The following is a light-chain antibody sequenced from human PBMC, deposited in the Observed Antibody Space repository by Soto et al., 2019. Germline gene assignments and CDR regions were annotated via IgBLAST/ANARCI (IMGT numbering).Light chain of an antibody. CDR1: QTVRNNY. CDR2: GAS. J-gene: IGKJ5*01. Sequence: DIVSALSPGAPSLSPGERATLSCTASQTVRNNYLAWYQQKPGQAPRLLIYGASSRAIGIPDRFSGSGSGTDFTLTISRLETEDFAVYYCQQHGSSTITFGQGTQLEIK. V-gene: IGKV3-20*01. CDR3: QQHGSSTIT.